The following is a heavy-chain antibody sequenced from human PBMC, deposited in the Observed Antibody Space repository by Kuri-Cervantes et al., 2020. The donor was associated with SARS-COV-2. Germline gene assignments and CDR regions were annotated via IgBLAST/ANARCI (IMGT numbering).Heavy chain of an antibody. J-gene: IGHJ6*02. D-gene: IGHD6-19*01. V-gene: IGHV3-23*01. Sequence: LSLTCAASGFTFSSYWMHWVRQAPGKGLEWVSAISGSGGSTYYADSVKGGFTISRDNSKNTLSLQMNSLRAEDTAVYCCAKDLAVAGMEVYYYYYGMDVWGQGTTVTVSS. CDR3: AKDLAVAGMEVYYYYYGMDV. CDR2: ISGSGGST. CDR1: GFTFSSYW.